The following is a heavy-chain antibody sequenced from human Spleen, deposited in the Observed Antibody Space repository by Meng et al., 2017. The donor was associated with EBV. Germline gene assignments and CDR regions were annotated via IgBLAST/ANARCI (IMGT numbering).Heavy chain of an antibody. V-gene: IGHV3-23*04. J-gene: IGHJ5*02. Sequence: VELVGAGGGCVPSGGSLNLSCEVSGFDYGGSGMHWVRQTPGKGLEWVSTSSGSCAASYYADSVRGRFTLSRDNSKNMLYLQMNSLRAEDTSVYYCATRVLLVSWGQGTLVTVSS. CDR2: SSGSCAAS. CDR3: ATRVLLVS. D-gene: IGHD3-3*01. CDR1: GFDYGGSG.